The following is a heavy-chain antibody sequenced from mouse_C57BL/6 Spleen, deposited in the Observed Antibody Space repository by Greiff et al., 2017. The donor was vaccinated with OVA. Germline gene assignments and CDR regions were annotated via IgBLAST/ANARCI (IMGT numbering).Heavy chain of an antibody. D-gene: IGHD1-1*01. CDR1: GFSLTSYG. V-gene: IGHV2-5*01. CDR2: IWRGGST. CDR3: AKTLHGSPYAMDY. J-gene: IGHJ4*01. Sequence: QVQLKESGPGLVQPSQSLSITCTVSGFSLTSYGVHWVRQSPGKGLEWLGVIWRGGSTDYNAAFMSRLSITKDNSKSQVFFKMNSLQADDTAIYYCAKTLHGSPYAMDYGGQGTSVTVSS.